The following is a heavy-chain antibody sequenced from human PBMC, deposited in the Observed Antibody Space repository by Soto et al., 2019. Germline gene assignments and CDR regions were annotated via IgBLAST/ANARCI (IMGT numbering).Heavy chain of an antibody. D-gene: IGHD4-17*01. V-gene: IGHV4-59*08. CDR2: IYYSGST. CDR1: GGSISSYY. CDR3: AQSQNDYGDSRFDY. J-gene: IGHJ4*02. Sequence: SETLSLTCTVSGGSISSYYWSWIWQPPGKGLEWIGYIYYSGSTNYNPSLKSRVTISVDTSKNQFSLKLSSVAAADTAVYYCAQSQNDYGDSRFDYWGQGTLVTVSS.